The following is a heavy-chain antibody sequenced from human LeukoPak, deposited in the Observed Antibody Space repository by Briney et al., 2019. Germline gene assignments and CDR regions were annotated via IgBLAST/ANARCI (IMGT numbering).Heavy chain of an antibody. CDR2: IKTKTDGGTT. J-gene: IGHJ4*02. D-gene: IGHD1-26*01. CDR1: GFTFSNAL. V-gene: IGHV3-15*01. Sequence: KTGGSLRLSCATSGFTFSNALMSWVRQAPGKGLEWVGRIKTKTDGGTTDCAAPVNGRFTISRDDSKSTLYLQMNSLKTEDTAVYYCTADPVGVALDYWGQGTLVTVSS. CDR3: TADPVGVALDY.